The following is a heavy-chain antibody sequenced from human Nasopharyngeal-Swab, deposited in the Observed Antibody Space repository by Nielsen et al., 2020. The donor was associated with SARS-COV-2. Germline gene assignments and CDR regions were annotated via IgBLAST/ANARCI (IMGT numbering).Heavy chain of an antibody. J-gene: IGHJ6*02. CDR2: IYHSGST. V-gene: IGHV4-4*02. D-gene: IGHD5-18*01. CDR3: ARGYSWYYYYGMDV. Sequence: VRQMPGKGLEWIGEIYHSGSTNYNPSLKSRVTISVDKSKNHFSLKLSSVTAADTAVYYCARGYSWYYYYGMDVWGQGTTVTVSS.